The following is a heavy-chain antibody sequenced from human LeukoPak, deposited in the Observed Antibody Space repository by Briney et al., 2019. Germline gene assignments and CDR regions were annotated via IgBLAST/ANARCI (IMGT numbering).Heavy chain of an antibody. CDR1: GFTFSSYA. CDR2: ISGSGGST. J-gene: IGHJ3*02. CDR3: AKAANIVVVPAAISGGAFDI. V-gene: IGHV3-23*01. D-gene: IGHD2-2*01. Sequence: GGSLRLSCAASGFTFSSYAMSWVRQAPGKGLECVSAISGSGGSTYHADSVKGRLTISRDNSKNTLYLQMNSLRVEDTAVYYCAKAANIVVVPAAISGGAFDIWGQGTMVTVSS.